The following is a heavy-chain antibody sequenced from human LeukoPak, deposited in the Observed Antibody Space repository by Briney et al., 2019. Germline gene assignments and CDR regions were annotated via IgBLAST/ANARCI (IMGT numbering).Heavy chain of an antibody. CDR3: ARAVAGYFDY. Sequence: GGSLRLSCAASGFTFSSYSMNWVRRAPGKGPEWVASISSSSSYIYYADSVKGRFTISRDNAKNSLYLQMNSLRAEDTAVYYCARAVAGYFDYWGQGTLVTVSS. D-gene: IGHD6-19*01. CDR1: GFTFSSYS. CDR2: ISSSSSYI. V-gene: IGHV3-21*01. J-gene: IGHJ4*02.